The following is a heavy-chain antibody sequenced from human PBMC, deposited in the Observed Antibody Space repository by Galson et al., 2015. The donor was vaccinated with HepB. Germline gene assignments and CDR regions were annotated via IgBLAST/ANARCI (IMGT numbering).Heavy chain of an antibody. Sequence: SLRLSCAASGFTFSSYGMHWVRQAPGKGLEWVAVIWYDGSNRYYADSVKGRFTISRDNSKNTVHLQMNTLRVEDTAVYYCARDLYSSSWLSVWGQGTLVTVSS. CDR1: GFTFSSYG. D-gene: IGHD6-13*01. CDR2: IWYDGSNR. CDR3: ARDLYSSSWLSV. J-gene: IGHJ4*02. V-gene: IGHV3-33*01.